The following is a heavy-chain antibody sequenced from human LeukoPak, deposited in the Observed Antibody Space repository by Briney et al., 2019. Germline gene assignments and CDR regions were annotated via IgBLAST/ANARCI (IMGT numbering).Heavy chain of an antibody. Sequence: GGSLRLSCAASGFTFSSFTMNWVRQAPGKGLEWVSSISTSSLYIYYADSAKGRFTISRDNAKNSLYLQMNSLRADDTAVYFCARHALSDILTGYSDYWGQGTLVTVSS. J-gene: IGHJ4*02. CDR3: ARHALSDILTGYSDY. CDR1: GFTFSSFT. D-gene: IGHD3-9*01. CDR2: ISTSSLYI. V-gene: IGHV3-21*01.